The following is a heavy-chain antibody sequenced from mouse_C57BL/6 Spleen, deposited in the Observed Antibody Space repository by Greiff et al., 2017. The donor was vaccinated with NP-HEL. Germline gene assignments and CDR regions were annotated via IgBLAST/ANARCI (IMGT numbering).Heavy chain of an antibody. CDR1: GFTFTDYY. J-gene: IGHJ2*01. CDR3: ARYYDGYPYFDY. D-gene: IGHD2-3*01. CDR2: IRNKANGYTT. Sequence: EVKLMESGGGLVQPGGSLSLSCAASGFTFTDYYMSWVRQPPGKALEWLGFIRNKANGYTTEYSASVKGRFTISRDNSQSILYLQMNALRAEDSATYYCARYYDGYPYFDYWGQGTTLTVSS. V-gene: IGHV7-3*01.